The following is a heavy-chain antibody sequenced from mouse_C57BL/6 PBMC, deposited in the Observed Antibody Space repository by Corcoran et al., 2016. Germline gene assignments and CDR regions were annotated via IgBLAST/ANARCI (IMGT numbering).Heavy chain of an antibody. CDR1: GYTFTDYN. CDR3: ARSKVVPFDY. J-gene: IGHJ2*01. V-gene: IGHV1-18*01. Sequence: EVQLQQSGPELVKPGASVKVPCKASGYTFTDYNMDWVKQSNGKSLEWIGEINPNNGGTIYNQKFKGKATLTVDKSSSTAYMELRSLTSEDTAVYYCARSKVVPFDYWGQGTTLTVSS. CDR2: INPNNGGT. D-gene: IGHD1-1*01.